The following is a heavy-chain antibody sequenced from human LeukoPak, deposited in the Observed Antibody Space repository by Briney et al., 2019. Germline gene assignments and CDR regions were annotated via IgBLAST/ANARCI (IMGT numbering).Heavy chain of an antibody. V-gene: IGHV3-30*03. CDR3: ASLLTYCSSTSCYDY. D-gene: IGHD2-2*01. CDR1: GFTFSSYG. J-gene: IGHJ4*02. Sequence: PGRSLRLSCAASGFTFSSYGMHWVRQAPGKGLEWAAVISYDGSNKYYADSVKGRFTISRDNSKNTLYLQMNSLRAEDTAVYYCASLLTYCSSTSCYDYWGQGTLVTVSS. CDR2: ISYDGSNK.